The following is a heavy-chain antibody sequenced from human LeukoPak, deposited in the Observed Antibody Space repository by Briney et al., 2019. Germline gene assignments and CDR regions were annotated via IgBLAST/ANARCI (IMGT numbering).Heavy chain of an antibody. D-gene: IGHD4-17*01. CDR2: IYYSGST. V-gene: IGHV4-31*03. CDR3: ARGGSFLAYGDYGGVWFDP. Sequence: PSQTLSLTRTVSGGSISSGGYYWSWIRQHPGKGLEWIGYIYYSGSTYYNPSLKSRVTISVDTSKNQFSLKLSSVTAADTAVYYCARGGSFLAYGDYGGVWFDPWGQGTLVTVSS. J-gene: IGHJ5*02. CDR1: GGSISSGGYY.